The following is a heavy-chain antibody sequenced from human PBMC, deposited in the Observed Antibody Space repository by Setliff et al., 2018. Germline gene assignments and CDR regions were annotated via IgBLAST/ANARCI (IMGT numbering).Heavy chain of an antibody. V-gene: IGHV4-59*04. CDR2: IYYRGDT. J-gene: IGHJ4*02. D-gene: IGHD1-1*01. CDR3: ARTGTYRYFDY. Sequence: KPSETLSLTCTVSDGSLSTYYWSWIRQPPGKGLEWIGRIYYRGDTYYNASLKGRLTISVDTAQNQFSLRLTSVTAADTAVYYCARTGTYRYFDYWGQGALVTVSS. CDR1: DGSLSTYY.